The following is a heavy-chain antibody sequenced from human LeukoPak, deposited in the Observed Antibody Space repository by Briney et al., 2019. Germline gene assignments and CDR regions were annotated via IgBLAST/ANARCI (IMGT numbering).Heavy chain of an antibody. CDR2: INTNTGNP. CDR3: YYPLTIIRRGDDAFDI. Sequence: ASVNVSCKASGYTFTSYAMNWVRQAPGQGLEWMGWINTNTGNPTYAQGFTGRFVFSLDTSVSTAYLQISSLKAEDTAVYYCYYPLTIIRRGDDAFDIWGQGTMVTVSS. D-gene: IGHD3-22*01. J-gene: IGHJ3*02. V-gene: IGHV7-4-1*02. CDR1: GYTFTSYA.